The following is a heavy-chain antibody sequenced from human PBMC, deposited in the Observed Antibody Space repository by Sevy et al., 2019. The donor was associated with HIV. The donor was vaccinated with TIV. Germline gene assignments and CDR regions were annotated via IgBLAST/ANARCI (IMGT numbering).Heavy chain of an antibody. CDR1: GFSLTTSGLG. CDR2: IYWNDDK. V-gene: IGHV2-5*01. CDR3: AHTSYYDSRETPYDAFDI. D-gene: IGHD3-22*01. Sequence: SGPTLVKPTQTLTLTCTFSGFSLTTSGLGVGWIRQPPGKSLEWLALIYWNDDKRSSPSLKSRLTLTKDTSKNQEVLTMTNMDPMDTATYYCAHTSYYDSRETPYDAFDIWGQGTTVTVSS. J-gene: IGHJ3*02.